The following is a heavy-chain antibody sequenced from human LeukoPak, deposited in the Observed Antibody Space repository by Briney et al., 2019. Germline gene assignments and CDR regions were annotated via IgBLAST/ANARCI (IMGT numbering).Heavy chain of an antibody. CDR1: GFTFSSYE. D-gene: IGHD2-2*01. Sequence: GGSLRLSCAASGFTFSSYEMNWVRQAPGKGLEWVSYISSSGSTIYYADSVKGRFTISRDNAKNSLYLQMNSLRAEDTAVYYCARGNAPLPFDYWGQGTLVTVSS. CDR3: ARGNAPLPFDY. V-gene: IGHV3-48*03. J-gene: IGHJ4*02. CDR2: ISSSGSTI.